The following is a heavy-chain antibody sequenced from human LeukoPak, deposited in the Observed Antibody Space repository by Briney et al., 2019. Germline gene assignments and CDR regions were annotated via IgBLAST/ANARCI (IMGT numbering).Heavy chain of an antibody. CDR2: ISYDGSNK. D-gene: IGHD5-18*01. Sequence: PGGSLRLSCAASGFTFSSYGMHWVRQAPGKGLEWVAVISYDGSNKYYADSVKGRFTISRDNSKNTLYLQMNSLRAEDAAVYYCAKSGRGYSYASYFDYWGQGTLVTVSS. J-gene: IGHJ4*02. CDR1: GFTFSSYG. CDR3: AKSGRGYSYASYFDY. V-gene: IGHV3-30*18.